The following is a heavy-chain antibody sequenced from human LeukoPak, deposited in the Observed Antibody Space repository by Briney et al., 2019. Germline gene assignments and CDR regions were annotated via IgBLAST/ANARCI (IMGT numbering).Heavy chain of an antibody. V-gene: IGHV4-59*01. CDR2: IYYSGST. J-gene: IGHJ4*02. Sequence: SETLSLTCTASGGSISSYYWSWIRQPPGKGLEWIGYIYYSGSTNYNPSLKSRVTISVDTSKNQFSLNLGSVTAADTAVYYCARVRGSYCDYWGQGTLVTVSS. D-gene: IGHD1-26*01. CDR3: ARVRGSYCDY. CDR1: GGSISSYY.